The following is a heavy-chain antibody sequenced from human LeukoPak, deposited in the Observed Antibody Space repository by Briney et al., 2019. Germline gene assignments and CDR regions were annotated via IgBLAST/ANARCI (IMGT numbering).Heavy chain of an antibody. V-gene: IGHV1-8*03. J-gene: IGHJ4*02. D-gene: IGHD1-1*01. CDR3: ARGTGRD. Sequence: QGLEWMGWMNPNSGNTAYAQKFQGRITITRNTSISTAYMELSSLRSEDTAVYYCARGTGRDWGQGTLVTVSS. CDR2: MNPNSGNT.